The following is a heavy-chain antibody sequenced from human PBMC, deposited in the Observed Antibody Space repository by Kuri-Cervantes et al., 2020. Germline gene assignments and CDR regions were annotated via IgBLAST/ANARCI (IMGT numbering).Heavy chain of an antibody. CDR1: GFTFSVYD. Sequence: GESLKISCVASGFTFSVYDIHWVRQVTGKGLEWVSGIGTAGDTYYPGSVKGRFTISRENAKNSLYLQMNSLRAGDTAVYYCARGGTISPGAFDIWGQGTMVTVSS. D-gene: IGHD3-3*01. CDR2: IGTAGDT. V-gene: IGHV3-13*01. J-gene: IGHJ3*02. CDR3: ARGGTISPGAFDI.